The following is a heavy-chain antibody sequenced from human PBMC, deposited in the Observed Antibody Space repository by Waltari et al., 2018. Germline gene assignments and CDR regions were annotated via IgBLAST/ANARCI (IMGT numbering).Heavy chain of an antibody. D-gene: IGHD2-2*01. Sequence: EVQLVESGRVVVQPGGSLRLSCASSGFTFDDYAMHWVRQAPGKGLEWVSLISWDGGSTYYADSVKGRFTISRDNSKTSLYLQMNSLRAEDTALYYCGVHCSSTSCLVDYWGQGTLVTVSS. CDR1: GFTFDDYA. CDR3: GVHCSSTSCLVDY. J-gene: IGHJ4*02. CDR2: ISWDGGST. V-gene: IGHV3-43D*04.